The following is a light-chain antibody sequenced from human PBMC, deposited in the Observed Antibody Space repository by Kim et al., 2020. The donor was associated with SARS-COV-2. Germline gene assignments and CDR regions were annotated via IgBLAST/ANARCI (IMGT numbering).Light chain of an antibody. J-gene: IGLJ3*02. Sequence: SYELTQPPSASVSPGQTASITCSGDKLWDKYACWYQQKPGQSPVLVIYQDSKRPSGIPERFSGSNSGNTATLTISGTQAMDEAVYYCQAWDSSTAVFGGGTRLTV. CDR3: QAWDSSTAV. CDR2: QDS. V-gene: IGLV3-1*01. CDR1: KLWDKY.